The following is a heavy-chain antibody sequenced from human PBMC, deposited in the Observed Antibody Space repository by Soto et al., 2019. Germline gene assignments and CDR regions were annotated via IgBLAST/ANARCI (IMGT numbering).Heavy chain of an antibody. CDR1: GGSISSYY. CDR2: IYYSGST. V-gene: IGHV4-59*08. J-gene: IGHJ4*02. Sequence: PSETLSLTCTVSGGSISSYYWSWIRQPPGRGLEWIGYIYYSGSTNYNPSLKSRVTISVDTSKNQFSPKLSSVTAADTAVYYCARLKSNTVTLDYWGQGTLVTVSS. D-gene: IGHD4-17*01. CDR3: ARLKSNTVTLDY.